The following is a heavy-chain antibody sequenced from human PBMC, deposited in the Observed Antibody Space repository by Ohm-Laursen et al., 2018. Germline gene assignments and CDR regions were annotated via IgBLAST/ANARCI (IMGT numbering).Heavy chain of an antibody. CDR2: ISGSGGST. V-gene: IGHV3-23*01. Sequence: SLRLSCTASGFTFSAMSWVRQAPGKGLEWVSAISGSGGSTYYADSVKGRFTISRDNSKNTLYLQMNSLRAEDTAVYYCAKGPEHINWNYGDYWGQGTLVTVSS. D-gene: IGHD1-7*01. J-gene: IGHJ4*02. CDR3: AKGPEHINWNYGDY. CDR1: GFTFSA.